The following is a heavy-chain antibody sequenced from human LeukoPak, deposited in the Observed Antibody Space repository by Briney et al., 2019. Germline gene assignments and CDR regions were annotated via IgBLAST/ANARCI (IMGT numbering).Heavy chain of an antibody. CDR1: GLTFSSHD. CDR3: AKEGGIVVVPAAFPDY. CDR2: IWYDGSNK. J-gene: IGHJ4*02. D-gene: IGHD2-2*01. V-gene: IGHV3-33*06. Sequence: PGRTLRLSCAASGLTFSSHDMHWVRQAPGKGLEWVAVIWYDGSNKYYADSVKGRFTISRDNSKNTLYLQMNSLRAEDTAVYYCAKEGGIVVVPAAFPDYWGQGTLVTVSS.